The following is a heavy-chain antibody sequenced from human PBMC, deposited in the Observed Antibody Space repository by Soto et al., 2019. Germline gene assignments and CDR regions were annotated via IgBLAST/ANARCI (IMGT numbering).Heavy chain of an antibody. CDR2: LNQDGRAT. CDR3: APYSEHYDRYPTNQYFQT. V-gene: IGHV3-7*01. D-gene: IGHD3-22*01. Sequence: WRSRSLACPPAGFTCSTYWISCVRQTPRSGLEWVANLNQDGRATYYVDSMKGRLNISRENAEQSMYLQMHRLREEDTAMYSCAPYSEHYDRYPTNQYFQTWGQGPLVTVSS. J-gene: IGHJ1*01. CDR1: GFTCSTYW.